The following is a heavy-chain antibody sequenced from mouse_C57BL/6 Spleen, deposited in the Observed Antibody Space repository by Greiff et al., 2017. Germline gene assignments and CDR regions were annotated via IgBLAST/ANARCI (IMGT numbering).Heavy chain of an antibody. CDR1: GFSLTSYG. V-gene: IGHV2-6-1*01. CDR2: IWSDGST. Sequence: QVQLKESGPGLVAPSQSLSITCTVSGFSLTSYGVHWVRQPPGKGLEWLVVIWSDGSTTYNSAHKSRLSISKDNTKSQVFLKMNSLQTDHTAMYYCARHWKDYDGGFAYWGQGTLVTVSA. J-gene: IGHJ3*01. CDR3: ARHWKDYDGGFAY. D-gene: IGHD2-4*01.